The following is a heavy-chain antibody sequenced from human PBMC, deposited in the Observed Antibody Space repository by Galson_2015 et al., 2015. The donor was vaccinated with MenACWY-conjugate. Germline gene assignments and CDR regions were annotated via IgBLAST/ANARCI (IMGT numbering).Heavy chain of an antibody. CDR1: GFNLNFYA. CDR2: ICLSGSTV. V-gene: IGHV3-48*02. D-gene: IGHD3-16*01. Sequence: SLRLSCAASGFNLNFYALNWVLQAPGKGLEWVSFICLSGSTVHYADSVKGRFTISRDHAKKSLYLQMNSLRDEDTAVYFCARRQRIITYAVDGGVDGMDIWGQGTTVIVSS. CDR3: ARRQRIITYAVDGGVDGMDI. J-gene: IGHJ6*02.